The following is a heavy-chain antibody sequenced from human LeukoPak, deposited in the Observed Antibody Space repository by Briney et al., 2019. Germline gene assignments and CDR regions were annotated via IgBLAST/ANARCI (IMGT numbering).Heavy chain of an antibody. V-gene: IGHV3-23*01. J-gene: IGHJ4*02. CDR1: GFTFSSYA. CDR3: ARDDPHYDILTGYYPIDS. D-gene: IGHD3-9*01. CDR2: ISGSGGST. Sequence: GGSLRLSCAASGFTFSSYAMSWVRQAPGKGLEWVSAISGSGGSTYYADSVKGRFTISRDNSKNTLYLQMYSLRAEDTAVYYCARDDPHYDILTGYYPIDSWGQGTLVTVSS.